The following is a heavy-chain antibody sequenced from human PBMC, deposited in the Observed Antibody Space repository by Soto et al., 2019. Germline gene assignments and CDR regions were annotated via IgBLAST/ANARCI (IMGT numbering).Heavy chain of an antibody. D-gene: IGHD5-12*01. CDR2: ISYDGSNK. CDR1: GFTFSSYG. J-gene: IGHJ4*02. CDR3: AITPAYSGYGYFDY. Sequence: QVQLVESGGGVVQPGRSLRLSCAASGFTFSSYGMHWVRQAPGKGLEWVAVISYDGSNKYYADSVKGRFTISRDNSKNTLYLQMNSLIAEDTAVYYCAITPAYSGYGYFDYWGQGTLVTVSS. V-gene: IGHV3-30*03.